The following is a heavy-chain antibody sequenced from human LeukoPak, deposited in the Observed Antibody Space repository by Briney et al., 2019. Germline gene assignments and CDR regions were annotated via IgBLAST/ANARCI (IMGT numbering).Heavy chain of an antibody. J-gene: IGHJ4*02. CDR3: AKVHTSSWSH. CDR2: ISGSDGST. Sequence: PEGSLRLSCAASGFTFSSYAMSWVRQAPGKGLEWVSGISGSDGSTNYADSVKGRFTISRDNSKNTLYLQMTSLRAEDTAVYFCAKVHTSSWSHWGQGTLVTVSS. V-gene: IGHV3-23*01. D-gene: IGHD2-2*01. CDR1: GFTFSSYA.